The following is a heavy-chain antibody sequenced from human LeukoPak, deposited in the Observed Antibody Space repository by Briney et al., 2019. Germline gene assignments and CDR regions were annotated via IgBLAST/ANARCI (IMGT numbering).Heavy chain of an antibody. Sequence: GGSLSRSCAASGFTFSSYAMSWVGQAPGKGLEWVSAISGSGGSTYYADSVKGRFTISRDKSKNTLYLQMNSLRAEDTAVYYCAKGREDGYCSGGSCYGESEYWGQGTLVTVSS. J-gene: IGHJ4*02. CDR2: ISGSGGST. CDR3: AKGREDGYCSGGSCYGESEY. CDR1: GFTFSSYA. V-gene: IGHV3-23*01. D-gene: IGHD2-15*01.